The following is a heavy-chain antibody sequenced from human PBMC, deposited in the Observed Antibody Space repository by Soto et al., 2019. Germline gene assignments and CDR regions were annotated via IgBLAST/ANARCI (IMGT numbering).Heavy chain of an antibody. CDR2: ISPYNRKT. Sequence: GASVKVSCKASGYTFHSYGISWVRQAPGQGLEWMGWISPYNRKTIYAQNFQGRVTMTTDTSTRTAYMELRSLGSDDTAVYYCARGIMMVHRGDAFDFWGQGTMVTVSS. CDR3: ARGIMMVHRGDAFDF. CDR1: GYTFHSYG. J-gene: IGHJ3*01. V-gene: IGHV1-18*04. D-gene: IGHD3-16*01.